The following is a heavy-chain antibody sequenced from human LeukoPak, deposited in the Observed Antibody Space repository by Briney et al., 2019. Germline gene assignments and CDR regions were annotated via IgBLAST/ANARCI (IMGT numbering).Heavy chain of an antibody. CDR2: ISGSGGST. J-gene: IGHJ4*02. CDR1: GFTFSSYA. Sequence: GSLRLSCAASGFTFSSYAMSWVRQAPGKGLEWVSTISGSGGSTYYADSVKGRFTISRDNSKNTLYLQMNSLRAEDTAVYYCAKAGTPGSYYKSLDYWGQGTLVTVSS. CDR3: AKAGTPGSYYKSLDY. D-gene: IGHD3-10*01. V-gene: IGHV3-23*01.